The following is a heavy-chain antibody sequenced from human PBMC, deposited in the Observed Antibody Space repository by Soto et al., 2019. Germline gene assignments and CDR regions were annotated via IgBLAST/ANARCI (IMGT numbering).Heavy chain of an antibody. CDR2: IIPIFGTA. J-gene: IGHJ6*02. CDR3: ARGSPNYGSDPAYGMDV. V-gene: IGHV1-69*13. D-gene: IGHD3-10*01. Sequence: SVKGSWKASGGTFSSNAISWVRQAPGQGLEWMGGIIPIFGTANYAQKFQGRVTITADESTSTAYMELRSLRSEDTAVYYCARGSPNYGSDPAYGMDVWGQGTTVTVSS. CDR1: GGTFSSNA.